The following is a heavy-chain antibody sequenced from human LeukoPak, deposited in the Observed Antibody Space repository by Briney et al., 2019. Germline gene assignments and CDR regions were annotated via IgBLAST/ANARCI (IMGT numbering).Heavy chain of an antibody. CDR1: GFIVSSKY. CDR2: IYRGGST. J-gene: IGHJ4*02. V-gene: IGHV3-66*01. Sequence: PGGSLRLSCTASGFIVSSKYMSWVRQAPGKGLQWVSVIYRGGSTFYADSVKGRFTISRDNSKNTLYLQMNSLRAEDTAVYYCARGLPGAVALDYWGQGTLVTVSS. CDR3: ARGLPGAVALDY. D-gene: IGHD6-19*01.